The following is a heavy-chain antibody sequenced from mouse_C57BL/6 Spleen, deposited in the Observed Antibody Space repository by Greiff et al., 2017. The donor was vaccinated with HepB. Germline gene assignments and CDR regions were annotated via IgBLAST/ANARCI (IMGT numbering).Heavy chain of an antibody. D-gene: IGHD4-1*01. CDR2: IDPSDSYT. CDR1: GYTFTSYW. J-gene: IGHJ3*01. CDR3: ALNWDAGFAY. Sequence: QVQLQQPGAELVKPGASVKLSCKASGYTFTSYWMQWVKQRPGQGLEWIGEIDPSDSYTNYNQKFKGKATLTVDTSSSTAYMQLSSLTSEDSAVYYCALNWDAGFAYWGQGTLVTVSA. V-gene: IGHV1-50*01.